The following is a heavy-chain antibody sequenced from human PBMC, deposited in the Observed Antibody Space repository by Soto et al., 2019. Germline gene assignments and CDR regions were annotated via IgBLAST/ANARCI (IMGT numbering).Heavy chain of an antibody. V-gene: IGHV4-39*01. J-gene: IGHJ6*02. CDR1: GGSISSSSYY. Sequence: SETLSLTCTVSGGSISSSSYYWGWIRQPPGKGLEWIGSIYYSGSTYYNPSLKSRVTISVDTSKNQFSLKLSSVTAADTAVYYCASLHQQYRRGWYYYGMDVWGQGTTVTVSS. CDR3: ASLHQQYRRGWYYYGMDV. CDR2: IYYSGST. D-gene: IGHD2-2*01.